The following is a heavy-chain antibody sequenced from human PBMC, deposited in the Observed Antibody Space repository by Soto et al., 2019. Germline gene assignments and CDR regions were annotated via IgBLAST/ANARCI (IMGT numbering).Heavy chain of an antibody. CDR3: ARERRGYSSSSSLDY. CDR1: GFTFSSYG. J-gene: IGHJ4*02. Sequence: GGSLRLSCAASGFTFSSYGMHWVRQAPGKGLEWVAVIWYDGSNKYYADSVKGRFTISRDNSKNTLYLQMNSLRAEDTAVYYCARERRGYSSSSSLDYWGQGTLVTVSS. CDR2: IWYDGSNK. V-gene: IGHV3-33*01. D-gene: IGHD6-13*01.